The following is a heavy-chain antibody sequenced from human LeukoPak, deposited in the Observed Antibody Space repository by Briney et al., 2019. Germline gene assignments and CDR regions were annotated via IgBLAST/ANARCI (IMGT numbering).Heavy chain of an antibody. D-gene: IGHD6-13*01. CDR3: ARVPYSSSWYFDY. CDR1: GGSISSGGYY. CDR2: IYYSGST. J-gene: IGHJ4*02. V-gene: IGHV4-31*03. Sequence: SETLSLTCTVSGGSISSGGYYWSWIRQHPGKGLEWIGYIYYSGSTYYNTSLKSRVTISVDTSKNQFSLKLSSVTAADTAVYYCARVPYSSSWYFDYWGQGTLVTVSS.